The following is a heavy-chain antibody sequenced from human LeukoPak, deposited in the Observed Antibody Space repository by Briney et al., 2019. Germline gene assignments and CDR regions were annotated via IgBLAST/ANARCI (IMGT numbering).Heavy chain of an antibody. D-gene: IGHD2-15*01. CDR3: AKGPRAALFYFDY. V-gene: IGHV3-23*01. Sequence: GGSLRLSCAASGFTFISYAMSWVRQAPGKGLEWVSAISGSGGSTYYADSVKGRFTISRDNSKNTLYLQMNSLRAEDTAVYYCAKGPRAALFYFDYWGQGTLVTVSS. CDR2: ISGSGGST. CDR1: GFTFISYA. J-gene: IGHJ4*02.